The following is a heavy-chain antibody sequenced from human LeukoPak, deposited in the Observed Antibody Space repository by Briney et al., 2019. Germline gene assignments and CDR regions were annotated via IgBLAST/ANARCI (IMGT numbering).Heavy chain of an antibody. J-gene: IGHJ6*04. CDR3: AREGYCSSTSCYGNGMDV. CDR2: INHSGGT. V-gene: IGHV4-34*01. CDR1: GGSFSGYY. Sequence: PSETLSLTCAVYGGSFSGYYWSWIRQPPGKGLEWIGEINHSGGTNYNPSLKSRVTISVDTSKHQFSLKLSSVTAADTAVYYCAREGYCSSTSCYGNGMDVWGKGTTVTVSS. D-gene: IGHD2-2*01.